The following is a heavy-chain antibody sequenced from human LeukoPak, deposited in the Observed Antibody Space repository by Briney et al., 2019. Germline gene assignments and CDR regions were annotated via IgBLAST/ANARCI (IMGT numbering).Heavy chain of an antibody. CDR2: INPKTGDT. CDR1: GFTFSHYY. V-gene: IGHV1-2*02. Sequence: GASVNVSYTASGFTFSHYYMHWVRQAPGQGLEWMGWINPKTGDTHFAQKFQGRVTMTRDTSISTAYMQLSRLRSDDTAIYYCARDLVDYFGSGNYYSHYSGLDVWGQGTTVTVSS. D-gene: IGHD3-10*01. CDR3: ARDLVDYFGSGNYYSHYSGLDV. J-gene: IGHJ6*02.